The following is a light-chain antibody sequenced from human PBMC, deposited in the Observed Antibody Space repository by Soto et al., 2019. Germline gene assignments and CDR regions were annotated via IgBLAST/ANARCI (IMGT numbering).Light chain of an antibody. V-gene: IGKV1-5*03. CDR3: QQYKSSPLT. J-gene: IGKJ4*01. Sequence: DIQMTQSPSTLSASIGDRVTITCRASQSISTWLAWFQQKPGKVPNLLIYTASSLESGVPSRFSGSGSGTEFTLTISTLQPDDFATYSCQQYKSSPLTFGGGTKGEIK. CDR1: QSISTW. CDR2: TAS.